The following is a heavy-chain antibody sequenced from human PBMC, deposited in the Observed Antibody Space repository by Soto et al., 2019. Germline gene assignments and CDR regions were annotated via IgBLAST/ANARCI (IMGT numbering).Heavy chain of an antibody. CDR1: GYTFTSYY. CDR3: ARDPRYSGYDSPYYYYYYMDV. Sequence: GASVKVSCKASGYTFTSYYMQWVRQAPGQGLEWMGIINPSGGSTSYAQKFQGRVTMTRDTSTSTVYMELSSLRSEDTAVYYCARDPRYSGYDSPYYYYYYMDVWGKGTTVTVSS. J-gene: IGHJ6*03. V-gene: IGHV1-46*01. D-gene: IGHD5-12*01. CDR2: INPSGGST.